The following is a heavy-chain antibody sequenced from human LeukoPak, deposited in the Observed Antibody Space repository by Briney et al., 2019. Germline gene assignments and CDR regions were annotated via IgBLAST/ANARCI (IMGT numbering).Heavy chain of an antibody. CDR1: GFTFSDYY. CDR3: AGQDGYSYVDPLP. J-gene: IGHJ5*02. D-gene: IGHD5-18*01. Sequence: PGGSLRPPCAASGFTFSDYYMSWIRQAPGKGLEWVSYISSSGSTIYYADSVKGRFTISRDNAKNSLYLQMNSLRAEDTAVYYCAGQDGYSYVDPLPWGQGTLVTVSA. V-gene: IGHV3-11*01. CDR2: ISSSGSTI.